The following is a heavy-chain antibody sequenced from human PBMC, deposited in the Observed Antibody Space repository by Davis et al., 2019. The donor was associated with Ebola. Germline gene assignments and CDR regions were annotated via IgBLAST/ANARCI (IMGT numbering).Heavy chain of an antibody. CDR1: GYSFTSYW. J-gene: IGHJ4*02. CDR3: ARLPKIAVAEYYFDY. D-gene: IGHD6-19*01. Sequence: PGGSLRLSCKGSGYSFTSYWIGWVRQMPGKGLEWMGIIYPGDSDTRYSPSFQGQVTISADKSISTAYLQWSSLKASDTAMYYCARLPKIAVAEYYFDYWGQGTLVTVSS. CDR2: IYPGDSDT. V-gene: IGHV5-51*01.